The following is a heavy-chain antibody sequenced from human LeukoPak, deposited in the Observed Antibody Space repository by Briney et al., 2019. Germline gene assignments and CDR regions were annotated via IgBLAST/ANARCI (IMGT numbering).Heavy chain of an antibody. J-gene: IGHJ4*02. V-gene: IGHV3-66*01. CDR2: IYSGGST. CDR1: GFTVSSNY. Sequence: PGGSLRLSCAASGFTVSSNYMSWVRQAPGKGLEWVSVIYSGGSTYYADSVKGRFTISRDNSKNTLYLQMNSLRADDTAVYYCAREATGWYFEYYFDYWGQGTLVTVSS. D-gene: IGHD6-19*01. CDR3: AREATGWYFEYYFDY.